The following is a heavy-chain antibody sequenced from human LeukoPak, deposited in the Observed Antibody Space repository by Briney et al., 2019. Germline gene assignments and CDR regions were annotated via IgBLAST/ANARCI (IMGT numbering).Heavy chain of an antibody. D-gene: IGHD3-16*01. CDR1: GFTFSDYT. V-gene: IGHV3-21*06. CDR2: IGSSGAYI. CDR3: ARGGRRF. Sequence: GGSLSLSCAASGFTFSDYTMNWVRQAPGKGLEWVSSIGSSGAYIYYADSVKGRFTISRDNAKNSLYLQMNSLRGEDTAVYYCARGGRRFWGQGTLVTVSS. J-gene: IGHJ4*02.